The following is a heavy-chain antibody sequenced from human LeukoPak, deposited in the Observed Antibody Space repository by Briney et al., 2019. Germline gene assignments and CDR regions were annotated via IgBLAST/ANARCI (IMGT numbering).Heavy chain of an antibody. CDR3: ARDESTSILWW. Sequence: ASVKVSCKASGYTFINYYMHWVRQAPGQGLEWLGIINPSGGSTSYAQKFQGRVTMTRDTSTSTVYMELSSLRSEDTAVYYCARDESTSILWWWGQGTLVTVSS. CDR1: GYTFINYY. CDR2: INPSGGST. J-gene: IGHJ1*01. V-gene: IGHV1-46*01. D-gene: IGHD2-21*01.